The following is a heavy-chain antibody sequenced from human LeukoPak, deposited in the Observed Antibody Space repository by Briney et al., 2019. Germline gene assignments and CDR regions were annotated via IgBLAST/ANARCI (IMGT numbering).Heavy chain of an antibody. V-gene: IGHV4-34*01. D-gene: IGHD1-26*01. Sequence: PSETLSLTCAVYGGSFSGYYWSWIRQPPGKGLEWIGEINHSGSTNYNPSLKSRVTISVDTSKNQFSLKLSSVTAADTAVYYCARARIVDSTSPPAYWGQGTLVTVSS. CDR2: INHSGST. J-gene: IGHJ4*02. CDR3: ARARIVDSTSPPAY. CDR1: GGSFSGYY.